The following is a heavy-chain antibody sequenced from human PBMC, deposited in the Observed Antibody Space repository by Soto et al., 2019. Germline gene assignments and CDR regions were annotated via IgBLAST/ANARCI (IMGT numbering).Heavy chain of an antibody. D-gene: IGHD3-3*01. J-gene: IGHJ3*02. CDR2: INPATGAA. V-gene: IGHV1-2*02. Sequence: QLHLVQSGAVVKKPGASVTVSCSASGYPVTAYYMHWVRQAPGRGVEWMGGINPATGAAKYTQTFQGRVTMTRDTAQRTVFMERLGLTSEDTAVFYWARGGGVGVAGSAAFDMWGQGTLVTVSS. CDR1: GYPVTAYY. CDR3: ARGGGVGVAGSAAFDM.